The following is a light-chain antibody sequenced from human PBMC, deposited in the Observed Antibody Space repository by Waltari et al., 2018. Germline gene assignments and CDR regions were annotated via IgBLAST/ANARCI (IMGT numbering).Light chain of an antibody. Sequence: QSVLTQPPSASGTPGQRVTISCSGSNSNIGRNAVNWYLQLPATAPKLLIYNNSQRPSGVPDRFSGSKSGTSASLAISGLQSEDEADYYCAAWDASLDGWVFGGGTKLTVL. CDR2: NNS. CDR3: AAWDASLDGWV. V-gene: IGLV1-44*01. J-gene: IGLJ3*02. CDR1: NSNIGRNA.